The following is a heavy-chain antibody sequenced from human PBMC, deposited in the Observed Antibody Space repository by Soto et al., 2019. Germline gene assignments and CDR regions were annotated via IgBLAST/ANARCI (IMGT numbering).Heavy chain of an antibody. V-gene: IGHV3-33*01. J-gene: IGHJ4*02. CDR2: IWYDGSNK. Sequence: VQLVASGGGVVQPGRSLRLSCAASGFTFSSYGMHWVRQAPGKGLEWVAVIWYDGSNKHYADPVKGRFTISRDNSKNTLSLQMNSLRAEDTAIYYGARDIDWDSNSSGFDNWGQGTLVTVCS. D-gene: IGHD3-22*01. CDR3: ARDIDWDSNSSGFDN. CDR1: GFTFSSYG.